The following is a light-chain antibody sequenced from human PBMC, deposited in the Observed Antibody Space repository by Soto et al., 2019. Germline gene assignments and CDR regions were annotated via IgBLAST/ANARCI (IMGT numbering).Light chain of an antibody. CDR1: QSVSSY. Sequence: EIVLTQSPATLSLSPGERATLSCRASQSVSSYLAWYQQKPGQAPRLLIYDASNRATGIPARFSGSGSGTDYTLTISGLQSDDFAVYDCQQFNNWPPWTFGQGTKVDIK. CDR2: DAS. J-gene: IGKJ1*01. CDR3: QQFNNWPPWT. V-gene: IGKV3-11*01.